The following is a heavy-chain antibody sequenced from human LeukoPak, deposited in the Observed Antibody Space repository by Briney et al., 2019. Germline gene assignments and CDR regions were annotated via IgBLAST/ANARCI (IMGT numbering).Heavy chain of an antibody. CDR2: IYYSGST. J-gene: IGHJ4*02. CDR3: AREGVDILTGYRYFDY. D-gene: IGHD3-9*01. CDR1: GGSISSGGYY. V-gene: IGHV4-31*03. Sequence: SQTLSLTCTVSGGSISSGGYYWSWIRQHPGKGLEWIGYIYYSGSTYYNPSLKSRVTISVDTSKNQFSLKLSSVTAADTAVYYCAREGVDILTGYRYFDYWGQGTLVTVSS.